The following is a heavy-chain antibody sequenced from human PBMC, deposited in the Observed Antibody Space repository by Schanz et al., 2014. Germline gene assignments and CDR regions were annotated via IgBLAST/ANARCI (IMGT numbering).Heavy chain of an antibody. CDR2: TNGDGTNA. D-gene: IGHD3-16*02. J-gene: IGHJ3*02. V-gene: IGHV3-74*02. CDR1: GFTFNSYA. Sequence: VQLVESGGGVVQPGGSLRLSCAASGFTFNSYAMTWVRQAPGKGLEWVSCTNGDGTNAKYADSVKDRFTISRDNAKKTLSLQMISLRAEDTAIYFCTRSYYDFSWGSYRFRAFDMWGQGTTVIVSS. CDR3: TRSYYDFSWGSYRFRAFDM.